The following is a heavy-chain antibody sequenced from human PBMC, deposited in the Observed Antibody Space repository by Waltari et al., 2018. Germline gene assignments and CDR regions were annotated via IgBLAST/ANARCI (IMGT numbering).Heavy chain of an antibody. V-gene: IGHV3-23*01. CDR3: GGYYYGSGSSDY. CDR1: GFTFSSYA. D-gene: IGHD3-10*01. CDR2: VSGSGGST. J-gene: IGHJ4*02. Sequence: EVQLLESGGGLVQPGGSLRLSCAASGFTFSSYAMSWVRQAPGKGLEWVSAVSGSGGSTYYADSVKGRFTISRDNSKNTLYLQMNSLRAEDTAVYYCGGYYYGSGSSDYWGQGTLVTVSS.